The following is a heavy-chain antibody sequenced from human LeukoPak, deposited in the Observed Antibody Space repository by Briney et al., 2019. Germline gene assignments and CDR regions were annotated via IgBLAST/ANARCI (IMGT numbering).Heavy chain of an antibody. Sequence: GGSLRLSCAASGFTFSSYSMNWVRQAPGKGLEWVSSISSSSSYIYYADSVKGRFTISRDNAKNSLYLQMNSLRAEDTAVYYCARDSDTDLYFDYWGQGTLVTVSS. CDR3: ARDSDTDLYFDY. J-gene: IGHJ4*02. V-gene: IGHV3-21*01. CDR1: GFTFSSYS. CDR2: ISSSSSYI. D-gene: IGHD5-18*01.